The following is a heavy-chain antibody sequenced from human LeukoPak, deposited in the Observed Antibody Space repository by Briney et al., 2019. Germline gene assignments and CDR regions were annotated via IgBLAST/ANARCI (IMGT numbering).Heavy chain of an antibody. V-gene: IGHV1-69*02. CDR3: ARGDGDGYNYHYFDY. D-gene: IGHD5-24*01. J-gene: IGHJ4*02. CDR2: IIPILGIA. Sequence: SVKVSCTASGGTFSSYTISWVRHAPGQGLERMGRIIPILGIANYAQKFQGRVTITADKSTSTAYMELSSLRSEDTAVYYCARGDGDGYNYHYFDYWGQGTLVTVSS. CDR1: GGTFSSYT.